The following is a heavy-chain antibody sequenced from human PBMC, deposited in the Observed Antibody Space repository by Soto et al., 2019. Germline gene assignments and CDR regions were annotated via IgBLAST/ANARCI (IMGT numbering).Heavy chain of an antibody. CDR2: ISGSGGST. D-gene: IGHD3-10*01. CDR3: AKDPGFGESNWFDP. V-gene: IGHV3-23*01. CDR1: GFTFSSYA. J-gene: IGHJ5*02. Sequence: HPGGSLRLSCAASGFTFSSYAMSWVRQAPGKGLEWVSAISGSGGSTYYADSVKGRFTISRDNSKNTLYLQMNSLRAEDTAVYYCAKDPGFGESNWFDPWGQGTLVTVSS.